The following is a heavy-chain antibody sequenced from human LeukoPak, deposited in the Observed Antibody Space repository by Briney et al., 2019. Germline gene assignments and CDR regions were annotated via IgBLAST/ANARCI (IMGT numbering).Heavy chain of an antibody. V-gene: IGHV4-34*01. D-gene: IGHD5-18*01. CDR3: ASRDTATGLG. CDR1: GGSFSGYY. Sequence: SETLSLTCAVYGGSFSGYYCSWLRQPPGKGLEWIGEIYHSGSTNYNPSLKSRVTISVDTSKNQFSLKLSSVTAADTAVYYCASRDTATGLGWGQGTLVTVSS. CDR2: IYHSGST. J-gene: IGHJ4*01.